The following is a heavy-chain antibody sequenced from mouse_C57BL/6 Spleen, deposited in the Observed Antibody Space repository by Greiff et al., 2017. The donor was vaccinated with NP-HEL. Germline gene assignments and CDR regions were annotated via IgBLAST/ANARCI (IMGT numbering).Heavy chain of an antibody. J-gene: IGHJ3*01. D-gene: IGHD3-1*01. CDR3: SSGGSDFSFAY. CDR1: GYAFSSYW. V-gene: IGHV1-80*01. Sequence: QVQLQQSGAELVKPGASVKISCKASGYAFSSYWMNWVKQRPGKGLEWIGQIYPGDGDTNYNGKFKGKATLTADKSSSTAYMQLSSLTSADSAVYFCSSGGSDFSFAYWGQGTLVTVSS. CDR2: IYPGDGDT.